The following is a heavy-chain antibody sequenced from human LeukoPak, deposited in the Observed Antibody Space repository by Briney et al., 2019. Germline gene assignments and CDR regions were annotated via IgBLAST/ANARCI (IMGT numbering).Heavy chain of an antibody. V-gene: IGHV4-59*01. CDR2: IYYSGST. CDR1: GGSFSGYY. D-gene: IGHD3-22*01. J-gene: IGHJ6*02. CDR3: ARDYYDRRMDV. Sequence: SETLSLTCAVYGGSFSGYYWSWIRQPPGKGLEWIGYIYYSGSTNYNPSLKSRVTISVDTSKNQFSLKLSSVTAADTAVYYCARDYYDRRMDVWGQGTTVTVSS.